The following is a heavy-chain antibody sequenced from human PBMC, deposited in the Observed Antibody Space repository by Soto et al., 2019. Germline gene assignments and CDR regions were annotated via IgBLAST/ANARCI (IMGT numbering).Heavy chain of an antibody. Sequence: ASVKVSCKASGYTFTSYYIYWVRQATGQGLEWMGWMNPNTGNSAYAQKFQGRVTVTSDTSINTVHMELSSLRSEDTAVYYCARDWSEPAVAGSLDYWGQLSPFTVS. D-gene: IGHD6-19*01. J-gene: IGHJ4*02. CDR2: MNPNTGNS. CDR3: ARDWSEPAVAGSLDY. CDR1: GYTFTSYY. V-gene: IGHV1-8*01.